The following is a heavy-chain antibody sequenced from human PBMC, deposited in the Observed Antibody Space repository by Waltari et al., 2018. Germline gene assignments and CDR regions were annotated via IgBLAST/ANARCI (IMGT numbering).Heavy chain of an antibody. CDR2: IYHSGST. CDR3: ARVGDCSGGSCYLDY. V-gene: IGHV4-4*02. Sequence: QVQLQESGPGLVKPSGTLSLTCAVSGGSISSSNWWSWVRQPPRKGLEWMGEIYHSGSTNDNPSLKSRVTISVDKSKNQFSLKLSSVTAADTAGYYCARVGDCSGGSCYLDYWGQGTLVTVSS. J-gene: IGHJ4*02. CDR1: GGSISSSNW. D-gene: IGHD2-15*01.